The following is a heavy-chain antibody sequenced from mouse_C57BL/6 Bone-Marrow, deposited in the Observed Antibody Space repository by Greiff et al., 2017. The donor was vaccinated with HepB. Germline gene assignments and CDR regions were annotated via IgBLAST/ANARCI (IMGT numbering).Heavy chain of an antibody. CDR3: ARHYGKSWYFDV. D-gene: IGHD2-1*01. V-gene: IGHV5-15*01. CDR1: GFTFSDYG. CDR2: ISNLAYSI. Sequence: DVMLVESGGGLVQPGGSLKLSCAASGFTFSDYGMAWVRQAPRKGPEWVAFISNLAYSIYYADTVTGRFTISRENAKNTLYLEMSSLRSEDTAMYYCARHYGKSWYFDVWGTGTTVTVSS. J-gene: IGHJ1*03.